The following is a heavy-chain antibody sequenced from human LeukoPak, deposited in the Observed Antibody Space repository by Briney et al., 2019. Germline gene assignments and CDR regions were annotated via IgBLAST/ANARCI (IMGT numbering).Heavy chain of an antibody. CDR3: ARDQKVGATPYFGMDV. V-gene: IGHV1-69*04. CDR2: IIPMLGTV. D-gene: IGHD1-26*01. Sequence: ASVKVSCKASGATFSSYAINWVRQAPGQGLGWMGRIIPMLGTVNYAQKFQGRVTIIADKFTSTAYMELSSLRSEDTAVYYCARDQKVGATPYFGMDVWGQGTTVTVSS. CDR1: GATFSSYA. J-gene: IGHJ6*02.